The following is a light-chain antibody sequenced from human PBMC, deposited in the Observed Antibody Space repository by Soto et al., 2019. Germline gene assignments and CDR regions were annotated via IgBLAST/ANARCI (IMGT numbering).Light chain of an antibody. Sequence: IKTTLSPSPMSASVGDRVTLHCRASQNIHNWLSWYQQKPGKAPSLLIYVASTLGGGVPSRFSGTGSGTEFTLTISGLQPEAFATNHSHLNTSYSQPFGQRSKLDIK. J-gene: IGKJ1*01. CDR1: QNIHNW. V-gene: IGKV1-5*01. CDR2: VAS. CDR3: HLNTSYSQP.